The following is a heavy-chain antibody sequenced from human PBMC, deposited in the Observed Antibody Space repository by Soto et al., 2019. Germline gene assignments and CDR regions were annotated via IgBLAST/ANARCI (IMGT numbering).Heavy chain of an antibody. J-gene: IGHJ6*02. CDR3: ARDKLTGQWLFLYYYGMDV. Sequence: GGSLRLSCAASGFTFSSYAMHWVRQAPGKGLEWVAVISYDGSNKYYADSVKGRFTISRDNSKNTLYLQMNSLRAEDTAVYYCARDKLTGQWLFLYYYGMDVWGQGTTVTVSS. D-gene: IGHD6-19*01. CDR2: ISYDGSNK. V-gene: IGHV3-30-3*01. CDR1: GFTFSSYA.